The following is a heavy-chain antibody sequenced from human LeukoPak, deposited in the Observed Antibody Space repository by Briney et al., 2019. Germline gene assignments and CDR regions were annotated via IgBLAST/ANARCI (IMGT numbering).Heavy chain of an antibody. CDR1: GYAISSGYY. Sequence: PSETLSLTCTVSGYAISSGYYWGWIQQPPGKGLEWIGSIYHSGSTYYNPSLKSRVTISVDTSKNQFSLKLSSVTAADTAVYYCAAASGSYYYYYMDVWGKGTTVTVSS. CDR2: IYHSGST. CDR3: AAASGSYYYYYMDV. D-gene: IGHD1-26*01. V-gene: IGHV4-38-2*02. J-gene: IGHJ6*03.